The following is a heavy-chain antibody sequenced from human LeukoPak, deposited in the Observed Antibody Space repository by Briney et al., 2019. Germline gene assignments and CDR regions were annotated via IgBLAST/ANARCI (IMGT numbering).Heavy chain of an antibody. CDR1: GGSISSGANY. Sequence: KPSEILSLTCTVSGGSISSGANYWSWIRQPPGKGLEWIGCIYDRGPAYYNPSLKSRFTISVDRPKNQFFLNVTSLTAADTAVYYCARSRQASGLFNSWGQGTLVVVSS. J-gene: IGHJ5*01. CDR2: IYDRGPA. V-gene: IGHV4-30-2*01. CDR3: ARSRQASGLFNS. D-gene: IGHD3-10*01.